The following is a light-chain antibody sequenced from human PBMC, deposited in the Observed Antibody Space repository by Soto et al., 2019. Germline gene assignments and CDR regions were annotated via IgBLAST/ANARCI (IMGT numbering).Light chain of an antibody. Sequence: DIQMTQSPSTLSASVGDRVTITCRASQSISSWLAWYQQKPGKAPKLLIYDASSLESGVPSRFSGSGSGTDFTLTISSLQPEDFATYYCQQSYSTPRYTFGQGTKLEIK. CDR1: QSISSW. J-gene: IGKJ2*01. V-gene: IGKV1-39*01. CDR3: QQSYSTPRYT. CDR2: DAS.